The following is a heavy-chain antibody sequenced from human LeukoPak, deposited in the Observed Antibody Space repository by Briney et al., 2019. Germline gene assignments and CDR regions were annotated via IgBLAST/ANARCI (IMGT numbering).Heavy chain of an antibody. D-gene: IGHD4-17*01. CDR1: GDSISDSRYY. J-gene: IGHJ4*02. CDR2: VYYSGST. CDR3: ARHTYGEADY. Sequence: PSETLSLTCTVSGDSISDSRYYWGWIRQPPGKGLEWIGSVYYSGSTYYNVALTSRVTISVDTSKNQSSLKLSSVTAADTAVYYCARHTYGEADYWGQGTLVTVSS. V-gene: IGHV4-39*01.